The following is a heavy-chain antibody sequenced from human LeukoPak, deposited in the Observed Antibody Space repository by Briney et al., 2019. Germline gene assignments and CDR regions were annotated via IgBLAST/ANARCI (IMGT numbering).Heavy chain of an antibody. V-gene: IGHV1-69*13. CDR2: IIPIFGTA. J-gene: IGHJ4*02. D-gene: IGHD4-17*01. CDR1: GYTFTSYD. Sequence: ASVKVSCKASGYTFTSYDINWVRQAPGQGLEWMGGIIPIFGTANYAQKFQGRVTITADESTSTAYMELSSLRSEDTAVYYCASLRDYGDYTYWGQGTLVTVSS. CDR3: ASLRDYGDYTY.